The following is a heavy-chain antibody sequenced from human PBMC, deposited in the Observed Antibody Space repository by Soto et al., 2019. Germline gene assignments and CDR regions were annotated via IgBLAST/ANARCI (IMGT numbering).Heavy chain of an antibody. Sequence: SETLSLTCTVSGGSISSTSYYWGWIRQPPGKGLEWIGSIYYSGSTYYNPSLKSRVSISADTPKNQFSLELSSVTAADTAVYYCARLGYSSGRGRFDPWGQGMLVTVSS. D-gene: IGHD6-19*01. CDR2: IYYSGST. V-gene: IGHV4-39*01. CDR3: ARLGYSSGRGRFDP. J-gene: IGHJ5*02. CDR1: GGSISSTSYY.